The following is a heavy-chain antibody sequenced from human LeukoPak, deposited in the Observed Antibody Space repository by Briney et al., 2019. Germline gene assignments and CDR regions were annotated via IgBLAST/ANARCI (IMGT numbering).Heavy chain of an antibody. D-gene: IGHD3-22*01. CDR1: GFTFSSYA. J-gene: IGHJ4*02. CDR3: AKDGVNYYDSSGYYPPGSPVDY. Sequence: PGGSLRLSCAASGFTFSSYAMSWVRQAPGKGLEWVSAISGSGGSTYYADSVKGRFTISRDNSKNTLYLQMNSLRAEDTAVYYCAKDGVNYYDSSGYYPPGSPVDYWGQGTLVTVSS. CDR2: ISGSGGST. V-gene: IGHV3-23*01.